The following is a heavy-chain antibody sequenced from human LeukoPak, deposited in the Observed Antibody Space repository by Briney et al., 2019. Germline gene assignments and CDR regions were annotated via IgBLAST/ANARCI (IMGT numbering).Heavy chain of an antibody. CDR2: IWYDGSNK. CDR3: TRNTGDYTPFDF. CDR1: GFTFSNFA. J-gene: IGHJ4*02. Sequence: GGSLRLSCAASGFTFSNFAMHWVRQAPGKGLEWVAVIWYDGSNKYYADSVKGRFTISRDNSRNTLYLQMNSLRREDSAVYYCTRNTGDYTPFDFWGQGTLVTVSS. V-gene: IGHV3-33*01. D-gene: IGHD7-27*01.